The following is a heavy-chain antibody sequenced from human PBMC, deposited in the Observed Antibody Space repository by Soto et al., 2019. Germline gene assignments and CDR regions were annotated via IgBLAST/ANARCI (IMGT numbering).Heavy chain of an antibody. D-gene: IGHD6-6*01. V-gene: IGHV3-23*01. CDR2: ISGSGDNT. CDR1: GFTFSNYA. Sequence: EVQLLESGGGLVQPGGSLRLSCAASGFTFSNYAMTWVRQAPGKGLEWVSTISGSGDNTYYADSVRGRFTISRDNSKTTLYLQMISLRADDTAVYYCAKRPLAARHTDYWGQGTLVTVSS. J-gene: IGHJ4*02. CDR3: AKRPLAARHTDY.